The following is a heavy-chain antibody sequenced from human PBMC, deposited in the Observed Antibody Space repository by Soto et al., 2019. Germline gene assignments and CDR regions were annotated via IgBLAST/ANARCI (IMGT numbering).Heavy chain of an antibody. Sequence: QVQLVQSGAEVKKPGASVKVSCKASGYTFTSYGISWVRQAPGQGLEWMGWISAYNGNTNYAQKLQGRVTMTTDTSTSTAYMELGSLRSDDTAVYYCARDGEYSGYDHPYYYYYMDVWGKGTTVTVSS. CDR1: GYTFTSYG. D-gene: IGHD5-12*01. CDR3: ARDGEYSGYDHPYYYYYMDV. J-gene: IGHJ6*03. V-gene: IGHV1-18*01. CDR2: ISAYNGNT.